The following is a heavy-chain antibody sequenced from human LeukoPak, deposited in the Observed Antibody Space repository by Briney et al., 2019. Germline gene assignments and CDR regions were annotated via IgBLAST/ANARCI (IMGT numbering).Heavy chain of an antibody. CDR2: IRYDGSNK. Sequence: GGSLRLSCAASGFTFSSYGMHWVRQAPSKGLEWVAFIRYDGSNKYYTDSVKGRFTISRDNSKNTLFLQVNSLRAEDTAIYYCAKNGDRGAYCSGGSCYPYHYYYMDVWGKGTTVTISS. V-gene: IGHV3-30*02. CDR1: GFTFSSYG. CDR3: AKNGDRGAYCSGGSCYPYHYYYMDV. D-gene: IGHD2-15*01. J-gene: IGHJ6*03.